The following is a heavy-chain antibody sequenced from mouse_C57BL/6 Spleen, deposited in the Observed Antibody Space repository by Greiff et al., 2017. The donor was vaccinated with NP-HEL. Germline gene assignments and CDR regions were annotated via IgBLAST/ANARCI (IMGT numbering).Heavy chain of an antibody. CDR1: GFTFSSYA. CDR3: ARDAITTEAMDY. V-gene: IGHV5-4*01. J-gene: IGHJ4*01. Sequence: EVHLVESGGGLVKPGGSLKLSCAASGFTFSSYAMSWVRQTPEKRLEWVATISDGGSYTYYPDNVKGRFTISRDNAKNNLYLQMSHLKSEDTAMYYCARDAITTEAMDYWGQGTSVTVSS. CDR2: ISDGGSYT. D-gene: IGHD1-1*01.